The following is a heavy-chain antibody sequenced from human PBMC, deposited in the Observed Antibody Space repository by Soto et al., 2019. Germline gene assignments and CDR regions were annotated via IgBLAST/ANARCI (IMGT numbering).Heavy chain of an antibody. V-gene: IGHV1-46*01. D-gene: IGHD3-9*01. Sequence: ASVKVSCKASGYTFTSYYMHWVRQAPGQGLEWMGIINPSGGSTSYAQKFQGRVTMTRDTSTSTVYMELSSLRSEDTAVYYCARHQQGEHPGRYFDYWGQGTLVTVSS. CDR1: GYTFTSYY. CDR2: INPSGGST. J-gene: IGHJ4*02. CDR3: ARHQQGEHPGRYFDY.